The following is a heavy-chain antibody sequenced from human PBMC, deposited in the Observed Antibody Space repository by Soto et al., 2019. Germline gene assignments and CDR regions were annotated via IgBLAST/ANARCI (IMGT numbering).Heavy chain of an antibody. CDR1: GFTFSSNG. CDR3: AKDLGRFNFGSAYFVY. CDR2: IWSDGSEK. V-gene: IGHV3-33*06. J-gene: IGHJ4*02. D-gene: IGHD3-10*01. Sequence: QVQLVESGGGVVQPGRSLRLSCAASGFTFSSNGMHWVRQAPGKGLEWVAVIWSDGSEKYYADSVKGRFSISRDNSKNPSYLHMDSLRAEDTAVYYCAKDLGRFNFGSAYFVYWGQGTLVTVSS.